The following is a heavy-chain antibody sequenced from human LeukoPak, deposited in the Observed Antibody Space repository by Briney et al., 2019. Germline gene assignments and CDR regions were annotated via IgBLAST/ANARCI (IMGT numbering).Heavy chain of an antibody. D-gene: IGHD6-13*01. V-gene: IGHV3-74*03. Sequence: GGSLRLSCAASGFTFSSYWMHWVRQAPGKGLVWVSCIKSDGSSTTYADSVKGRFTISRDNAKNTLHLQMKSLRAEDTAVYYCARDSSSWYYDYWGQGTLVTVSS. CDR1: GFTFSSYW. CDR3: ARDSSSWYYDY. CDR2: IKSDGSST. J-gene: IGHJ4*02.